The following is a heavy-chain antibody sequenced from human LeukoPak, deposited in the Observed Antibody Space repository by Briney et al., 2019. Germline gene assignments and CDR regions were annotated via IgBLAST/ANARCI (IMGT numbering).Heavy chain of an antibody. CDR1: GFTFSSYA. CDR3: AKDLRTTSSRGVFDY. V-gene: IGHV3-23*01. J-gene: IGHJ4*02. CDR2: ISGSGGTT. D-gene: IGHD1-7*01. Sequence: GGFLRLSCAASGFTFSSYAMSWVRQAPGKGLEWVSTISGSGGTTYYADSVKGRFTISRDNSKNTLYLQMNSLRAEDTAVYYCAKDLRTTSSRGVFDYWGQGTLVTVSS.